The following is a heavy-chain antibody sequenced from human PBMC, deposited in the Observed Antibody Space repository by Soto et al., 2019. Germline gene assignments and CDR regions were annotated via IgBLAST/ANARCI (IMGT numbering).Heavy chain of an antibody. CDR1: GGTFSSYA. CDR2: IIPIFGTA. D-gene: IGHD6-13*01. V-gene: IGHV1-69*01. CDR3: ARGEDSSSWADAYYFAY. Sequence: QVQLVQSGAEVKKPGSSVKVSCKASGGTFSSYAISWVRQAPGQGLERMGGIIPIFGTANYAQKFQGRVTITADESTSTAYMERSSLRSEDTAVYYCARGEDSSSWADAYYFAYWGQGTLVTVSS. J-gene: IGHJ4*02.